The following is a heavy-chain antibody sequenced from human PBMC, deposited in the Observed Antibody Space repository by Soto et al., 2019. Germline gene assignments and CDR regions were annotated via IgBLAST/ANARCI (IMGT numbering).Heavy chain of an antibody. J-gene: IGHJ6*02. CDR1: GFTFSADW. CDR3: AIITRGVSMDV. Sequence: EVQLVESGGGLVQPGGSLRLSCAASGFTFSADWMSWVRQTPGKGLEWVANIKHDGSEKYYVDSVKGRFTNSRDNAKNALVLEMNSLRAEDTAVFYCAIITRGVSMDVWGHGTTVTVCS. V-gene: IGHV3-7*01. D-gene: IGHD1-20*01. CDR2: IKHDGSEK.